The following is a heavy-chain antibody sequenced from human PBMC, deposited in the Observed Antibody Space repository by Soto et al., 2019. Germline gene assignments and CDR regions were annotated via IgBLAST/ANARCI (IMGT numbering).Heavy chain of an antibody. D-gene: IGHD1-26*01. CDR1: GDRVSSNSAA. CDR3: AREGGNRYYFYGMDV. Sequence: SPTLSLTCVISGDRVSSNSAAWNWIRQYPSRGLEWLGRTYYRSKWYNDYAVSVKSRITINPDTSKNQFSLQLNSVTPEDTAVYYCAREGGNRYYFYGMDVWGQGTTVTVSS. V-gene: IGHV6-1*01. J-gene: IGHJ6*02. CDR2: TYYRSKWYN.